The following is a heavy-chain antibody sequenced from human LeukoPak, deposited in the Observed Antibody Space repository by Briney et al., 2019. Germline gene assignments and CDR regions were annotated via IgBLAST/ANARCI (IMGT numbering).Heavy chain of an antibody. D-gene: IGHD3-16*01. V-gene: IGHV3-23*01. J-gene: IGHJ3*02. CDR1: GFTFSSFG. Sequence: PGGSLRLSCAASGFTFSSFGMSWVRQAPGKGLEWVSAISSTGGTAYYADSVKVRFTISRDNSKNTLYLQMNSLRAEDTAVYYCAKGTQFYDPHVDAFDIWGQGTMVTVSS. CDR2: ISSTGGTA. CDR3: AKGTQFYDPHVDAFDI.